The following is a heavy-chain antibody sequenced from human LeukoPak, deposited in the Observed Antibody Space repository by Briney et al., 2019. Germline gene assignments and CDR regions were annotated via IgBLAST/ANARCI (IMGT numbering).Heavy chain of an antibody. CDR3: ARHNPLWGY. J-gene: IGHJ4*02. D-gene: IGHD1-14*01. V-gene: IGHV3-7*04. CDR1: GSTFSASD. Sequence: GGSLRLSCGASGSTFSASDMHWVRQAPGKGLEWVANIKPDGSEKYYVDSVKGRFTISRDNAKNSLYLQMSSLRVEDTALYFCARHNPLWGYWGQGTLVTVSS. CDR2: IKPDGSEK.